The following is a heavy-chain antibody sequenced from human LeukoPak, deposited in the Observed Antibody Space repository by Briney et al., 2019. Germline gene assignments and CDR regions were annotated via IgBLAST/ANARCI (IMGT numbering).Heavy chain of an antibody. J-gene: IGHJ6*02. CDR1: GYTFTGYY. CDR2: INPNSGGT. CDR3: ARGDVLLWFGEHNSYYYYGMDV. Sequence: VGPVKVSCKASGYTFTGYYMHWVRQAPGQGLEWMGWINPNSGGTNYAQKFQGRVTMTRDTSISTAYMELSRLRSDDTAVYYCARGDVLLWFGEHNSYYYYGMDVWGQGTTVTVSS. D-gene: IGHD3-10*01. V-gene: IGHV1-2*02.